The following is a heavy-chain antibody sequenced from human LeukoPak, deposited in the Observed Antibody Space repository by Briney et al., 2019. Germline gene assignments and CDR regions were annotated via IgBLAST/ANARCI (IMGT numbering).Heavy chain of an antibody. Sequence: SETLSHTCTVSGGSISSGDYYWSWIRQPPGKGLEWIGYIYYSGSTYYNPSLKSRVTISVDTSKNQFSLKLSSVTAADTAVYYCARERVEYQLPSPNTDGGDWGGKGDYFDYWGQGTLVTVSS. D-gene: IGHD2-2*01. CDR3: ARERVEYQLPSPNTDGGDWGGKGDYFDY. J-gene: IGHJ4*02. CDR2: IYYSGST. CDR1: GGSISSGDYY. V-gene: IGHV4-30-4*01.